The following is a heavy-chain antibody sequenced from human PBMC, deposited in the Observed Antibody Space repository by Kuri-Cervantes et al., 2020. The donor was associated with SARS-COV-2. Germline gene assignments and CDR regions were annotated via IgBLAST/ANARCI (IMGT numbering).Heavy chain of an antibody. Sequence: SETLSLTCGVYGGSFSNFLWAWVRQPPGKGLEWIGEINYSGTTNYNPSLKSRVTISVDPSKNLFSLNLTSVTAAETAMYYCARLRRHNDGWFATGYYMDVWGKGTTVTVSS. CDR2: INYSGTT. CDR3: ARLRRHNDGWFATGYYMDV. V-gene: IGHV4-34*01. D-gene: IGHD6-19*01. CDR1: GGSFSNFL. J-gene: IGHJ6*03.